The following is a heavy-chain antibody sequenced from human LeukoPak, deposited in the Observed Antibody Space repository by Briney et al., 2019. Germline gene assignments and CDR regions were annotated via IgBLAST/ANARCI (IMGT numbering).Heavy chain of an antibody. Sequence: GASVKVSFKDSVYMFSSYGISWVRQAPGQALEWMVWIIANNYNTNYAQKLQGRDTMTTDTFTSTAYMELRKLRSDDTAVSDWARGGDYYDSSGYYDDAFDIWGQGTMVTVSS. V-gene: IGHV1-18*01. CDR3: ARGGDYYDSSGYYDDAFDI. CDR1: VYMFSSYG. CDR2: IIANNYNT. J-gene: IGHJ3*02. D-gene: IGHD3-22*01.